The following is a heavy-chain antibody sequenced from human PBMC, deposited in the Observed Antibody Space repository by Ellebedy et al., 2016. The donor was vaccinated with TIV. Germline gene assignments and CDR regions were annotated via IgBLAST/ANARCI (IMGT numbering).Heavy chain of an antibody. CDR1: GLTFSSYG. Sequence: PGGSLRLSCAVSGLTFSSYGMSWVRQTPGKGLEWVSGISGSGGSTYFADSVKGRFTISRDNSKNTLYLQMDSLRADDTAVYYCAKDRGPYFHDSSEYFERWGQGTLVTVSS. CDR2: ISGSGGST. D-gene: IGHD3-22*01. V-gene: IGHV3-23*01. CDR3: AKDRGPYFHDSSEYFER. J-gene: IGHJ4*02.